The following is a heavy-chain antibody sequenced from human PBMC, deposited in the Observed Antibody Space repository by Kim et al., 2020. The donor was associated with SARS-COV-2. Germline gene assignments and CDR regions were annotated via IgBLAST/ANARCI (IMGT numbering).Heavy chain of an antibody. Sequence: NNGRLGYADSVKGRFTISRDNAKNSLYLQMNSPRAEDTALYYCAKIGNNWGQGTMVTVSS. CDR3: AKIGNN. J-gene: IGHJ3*01. CDR2: NNGRL. V-gene: IGHV3-9*01. D-gene: IGHD1-1*01.